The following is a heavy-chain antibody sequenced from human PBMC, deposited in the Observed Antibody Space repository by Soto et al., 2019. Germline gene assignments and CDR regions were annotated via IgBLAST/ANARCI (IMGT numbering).Heavy chain of an antibody. CDR1: GLSFSNYV. D-gene: IGHD5-18*01. Sequence: EVQLLESGGGLVHPGGPLKLPGEPSGLSFSNYVMSWVRKAPGKGLEWVSAISGSGEGTYYADSVKGRFTTSRDNSKNTLYLQMNSLRAGDTAVYYCAKQETVDTGHYWGQGTLVTVSS. J-gene: IGHJ4*02. CDR2: ISGSGEGT. CDR3: AKQETVDTGHY. V-gene: IGHV3-23*01.